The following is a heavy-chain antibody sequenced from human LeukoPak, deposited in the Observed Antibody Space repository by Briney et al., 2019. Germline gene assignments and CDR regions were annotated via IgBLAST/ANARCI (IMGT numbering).Heavy chain of an antibody. CDR3: SRGVSGSYYDS. D-gene: IGHD1-26*01. CDR1: GGSISDYY. V-gene: IGHV4-4*07. Sequence: PLETLSLTCTVSGGSISDYYWTWIRQPAASGLEWVGRIYASGTTTYNPSLQSRVTLSLDTSNRQFSLKLTSVTAADTALYYCSRGVSGSYYDSWGQGTLVTVSS. CDR2: IYASGTT. J-gene: IGHJ5*01.